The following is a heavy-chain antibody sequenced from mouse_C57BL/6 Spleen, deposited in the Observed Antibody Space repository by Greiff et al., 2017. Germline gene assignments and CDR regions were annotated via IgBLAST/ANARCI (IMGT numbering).Heavy chain of an antibody. CDR2: IYPGDGDT. J-gene: IGHJ1*03. D-gene: IGHD2-4*01. CDR1: GYAFSSYW. CDR3: ARLGDYDGEDV. Sequence: QVHVKQSGAELVKPGASVKISCKASGYAFSSYWMNWVKQRPGKGLEWIGQIYPGDGDTNYNGKFKGKATLTADKSSSTAYMQLSSLTSEDSAVYFCARLGDYDGEDVWGTGTTVTVSS. V-gene: IGHV1-80*01.